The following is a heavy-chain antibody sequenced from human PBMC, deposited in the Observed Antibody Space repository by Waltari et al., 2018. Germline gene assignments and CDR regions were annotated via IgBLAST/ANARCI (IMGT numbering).Heavy chain of an antibody. D-gene: IGHD4-4*01. V-gene: IGHV3-53*01. J-gene: IGHJ4*02. CDR3: AGGAYSYSYLDY. Sequence: EVQLVESGGGLIQPGGSLRLACAASGLTVGSIYITWVRQAPGKGLEWVSVIYSGGSRYYADSVRGRFTISRDNSKNTLYLQMNSLRAEDTAVYFCAGGAYSYSYLDYWGQGTLVTASS. CDR1: GLTVGSIY. CDR2: IYSGGSR.